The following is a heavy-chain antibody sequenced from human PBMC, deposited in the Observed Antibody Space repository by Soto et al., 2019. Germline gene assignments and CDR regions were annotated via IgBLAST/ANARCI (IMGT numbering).Heavy chain of an antibody. CDR2: IYYSGTT. CDR1: GGSISSSSYY. V-gene: IGHV4-39*02. Sequence: QLQLQESGPGLVKPSETLSLTCTVSGGSISSSSYYWAWVRQPPGKGLEWIGSIYYSGTTYYNPSLKSRVTISEDTSKNHFSLKLSSVTAADTAVFYCARLIRCKTTSCCFDYWGQGTLVTVSS. J-gene: IGHJ4*02. CDR3: ARLIRCKTTSCCFDY. D-gene: IGHD2-2*01.